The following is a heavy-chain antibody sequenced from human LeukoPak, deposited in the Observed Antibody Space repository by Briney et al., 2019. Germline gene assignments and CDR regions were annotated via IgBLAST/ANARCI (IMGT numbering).Heavy chain of an antibody. Sequence: GASVKVSCKASGGTFSSCAISWVRQAPGQGLEWMGGIIPIFGTANYAQKFQGRVTITADESTSTAYMELSSLRSEDTAVYYCARGDPDIVVVPAATGYRYYYGMDAWGQGTTVTVSS. CDR3: ARGDPDIVVVPAATGYRYYYGMDA. J-gene: IGHJ6*02. V-gene: IGHV1-69*13. CDR2: IIPIFGTA. CDR1: GGTFSSCA. D-gene: IGHD2-2*01.